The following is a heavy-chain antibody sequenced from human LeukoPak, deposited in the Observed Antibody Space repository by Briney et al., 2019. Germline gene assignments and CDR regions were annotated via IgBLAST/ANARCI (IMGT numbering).Heavy chain of an antibody. D-gene: IGHD3-16*01. J-gene: IGHJ5*02. V-gene: IGHV4-61*08. CDR2: IYYSGST. CDR1: GGSVSSGGYY. CDR3: ARGGVGSWFDP. Sequence: PSETLSLTCTVSGGSVSSGGYYWSWIRQPPGKGLEWIGYIYYSGSTNYNPSLKSRVTISVDTSKNQFSLKLSSVTAADTAVYYCARGGVGSWFDPWGQGTLVIVSS.